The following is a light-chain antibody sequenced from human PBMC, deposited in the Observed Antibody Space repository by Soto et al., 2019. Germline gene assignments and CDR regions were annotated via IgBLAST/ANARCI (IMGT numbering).Light chain of an antibody. V-gene: IGLV1-40*01. CDR2: RDN. Sequence: QSVLTQPPSVSGAQGQRVTISCTGSDSNIGAGYDVHWYQQLPGTAPKVLIERDNNRASGVPDRFSGSKSGTSGSLAITGLQAEDEADYYCQSYDASLSGSVFGGGTKLTVL. J-gene: IGLJ3*02. CDR1: DSNIGAGYD. CDR3: QSYDASLSGSV.